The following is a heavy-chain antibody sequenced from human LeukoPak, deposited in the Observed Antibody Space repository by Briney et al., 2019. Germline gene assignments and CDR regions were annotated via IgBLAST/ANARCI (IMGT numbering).Heavy chain of an antibody. D-gene: IGHD5-18*01. Sequence: PGGSLRLSCVASGFTFSSYDMHWVRQGTGKGLEWVSAIGTAYDTYYAGSVKGRFTISRENAENSLYLQMNSLRAGDTAVYYCARLLGYSYGNNAFDIWGQGTVVTVSS. CDR1: GFTFSSYD. V-gene: IGHV3-13*01. J-gene: IGHJ3*02. CDR2: IGTAYDT. CDR3: ARLLGYSYGNNAFDI.